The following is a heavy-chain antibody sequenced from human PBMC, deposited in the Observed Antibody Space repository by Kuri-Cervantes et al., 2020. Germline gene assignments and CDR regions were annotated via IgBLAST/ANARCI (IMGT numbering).Heavy chain of an antibody. J-gene: IGHJ4*02. CDR2: IYSGGST. CDR3: ARGRPKSYYDSSGYLYGY. Sequence: SEPLSLPCTVSGGSISGSCFSWMRKPPGKGLEWIGYIYSGGSTNHNPSLKSRVTISVDTSKNQFSLKLSSVTAADTAVYYCARGRPKSYYDSSGYLYGYWGQGTLVTVSS. D-gene: IGHD3-22*01. V-gene: IGHV4-59*12. CDR1: GGSISGSC.